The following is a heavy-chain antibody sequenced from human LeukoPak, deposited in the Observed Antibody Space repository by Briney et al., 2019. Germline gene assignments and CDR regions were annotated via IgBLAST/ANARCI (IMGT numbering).Heavy chain of an antibody. V-gene: IGHV4-61*02. CDR3: ARAPAPIFGVVMGAFDI. CDR2: IYTSGST. Sequence: SQTLSLTCTVSGGSISSGSYYWSWIRQPAGKGLEWIGRIYTSGSTNYNPSLKSRVTISVDTSKNQFSLKLSSVTAADTAVYYCARAPAPIFGVVMGAFDIWGQGTMVTVSS. D-gene: IGHD3-3*01. CDR1: GGSISSGSYY. J-gene: IGHJ3*02.